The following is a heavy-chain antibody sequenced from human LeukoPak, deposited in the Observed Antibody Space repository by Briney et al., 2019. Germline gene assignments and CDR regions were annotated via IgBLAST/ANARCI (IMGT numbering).Heavy chain of an antibody. Sequence: SSETLSLTCTVSGGSISSYYWSWIRQPPGKGLEWIGYIYTSGTTNYNPSLKSRVTISVDTSKNQFSLKLSSVTAADTAVYYCARGPILRDYYDSSGWGPTRGYFDYWGQGTLVTVSS. CDR1: GGSISSYY. D-gene: IGHD3-22*01. V-gene: IGHV4-4*09. J-gene: IGHJ4*02. CDR2: IYTSGTT. CDR3: ARGPILRDYYDSSGWGPTRGYFDY.